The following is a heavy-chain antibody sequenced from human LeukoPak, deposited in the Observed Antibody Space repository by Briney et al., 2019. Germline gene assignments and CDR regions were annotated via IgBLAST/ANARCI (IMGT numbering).Heavy chain of an antibody. CDR3: VKASSAPTYYYYYMDV. V-gene: IGHV3-23*01. D-gene: IGHD2-15*01. CDR2: ISGSGGTT. Sequence: GGSLRLSCEASGFIFDDYGMHWVRQAPGKGLEWVSAISGSGGTTYYADSVKGRFTISRDNSKNTLYLQMNSLRAEDTAVYYCVKASSAPTYYYYYMDVWGKGTTVTVSS. J-gene: IGHJ6*03. CDR1: GFIFDDYG.